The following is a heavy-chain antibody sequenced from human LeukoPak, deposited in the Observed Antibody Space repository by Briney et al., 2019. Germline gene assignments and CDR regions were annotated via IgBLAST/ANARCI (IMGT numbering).Heavy chain of an antibody. CDR2: IYWNDDK. D-gene: IGHD6-19*01. CDR3: AHSLSSGWYGDYFDY. J-gene: IGHJ4*02. CDR1: GFSLSTSGVG. V-gene: IGHV2-5*01. Sequence: SGPTLVNPTQTLTLTCTFSGFSLSTSGVGVGWIRQPPGKPLEWLALIYWNDDKRYSPSLKSRLTITKDTSKNQVVLTMTNMDPVDTATYYCAHSLSSGWYGDYFDYWGQGTLVTVSS.